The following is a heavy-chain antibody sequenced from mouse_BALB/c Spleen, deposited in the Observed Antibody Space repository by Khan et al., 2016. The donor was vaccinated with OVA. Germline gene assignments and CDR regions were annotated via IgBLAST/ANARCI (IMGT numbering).Heavy chain of an antibody. Sequence: EVKLEESGPGLVKPSQSLSLTCPVTGYSITSDYAWNWIRQFPGNKLEWMGFISYSGNTYYNPSLKSRISITRDTSKHQFFLQLNSVTTEYTATYYCARVYGGDFDYWGQGTTLTVSS. V-gene: IGHV3-2*02. J-gene: IGHJ2*01. CDR1: GYSITSDYA. CDR2: ISYSGNT. CDR3: ARVYGGDFDY. D-gene: IGHD1-1*01.